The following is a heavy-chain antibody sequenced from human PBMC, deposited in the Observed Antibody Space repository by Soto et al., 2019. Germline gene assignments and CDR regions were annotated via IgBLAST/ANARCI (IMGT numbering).Heavy chain of an antibody. CDR2: INGGAGDT. D-gene: IGHD6-6*01. CDR1: GYIFTSYA. Sequence: QVQLVQSGAEVRKPGASVKISCKASGYIFTSYAIHWLRHAPGQRLEWMGWINGGAGDTRYSVNFQCRVTFTRDTAATPAFMDLSSLSSADTAIYYCARSPSRMAAETQLDPWGQGTLVSVSS. CDR3: ARSPSRMAAETQLDP. J-gene: IGHJ5*02. V-gene: IGHV1-3*01.